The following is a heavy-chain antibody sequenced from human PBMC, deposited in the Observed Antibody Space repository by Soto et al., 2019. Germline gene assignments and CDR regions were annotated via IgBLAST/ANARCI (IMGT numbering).Heavy chain of an antibody. J-gene: IGHJ4*02. Sequence: GGSLRLSCAASGFTFSDYYMSGIRQAPGKGLEWVSYISSSGSTIYYADSVKGRFTISRDNAKNSLYLQMNSLRAEDTAVYYCARDFAAAAGTSPLDYWGQGTLLTVSS. CDR3: ARDFAAAAGTSPLDY. CDR1: GFTFSDYY. CDR2: ISSSGSTI. D-gene: IGHD6-13*01. V-gene: IGHV3-11*01.